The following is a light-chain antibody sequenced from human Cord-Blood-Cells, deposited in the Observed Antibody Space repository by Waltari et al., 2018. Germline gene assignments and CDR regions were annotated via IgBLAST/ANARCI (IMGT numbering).Light chain of an antibody. CDR1: SSDVGGYNY. CDR3: SSYTSSSTL. J-gene: IGLJ2*01. CDR2: DVS. Sequence: QSALTQPASVSGSPGQSITISCTGTSSDVGGYNYVSWYQQHPGKAPKLMIYDVSNRPPGVSNRFAASESGNTASLAISGLQAEDEADYYFSSYTSSSTLFGGGTKLTVL. V-gene: IGLV2-14*01.